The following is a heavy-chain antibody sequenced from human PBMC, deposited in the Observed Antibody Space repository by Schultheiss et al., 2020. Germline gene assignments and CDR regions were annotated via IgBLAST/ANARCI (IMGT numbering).Heavy chain of an antibody. CDR1: GFTFSSYA. CDR2: INNNGGDT. D-gene: IGHD5-24*01. CDR3: AKGSSDGRPYYFDY. J-gene: IGHJ4*02. V-gene: IGHV3-23*01. Sequence: GGSLRLSCAASGFTFSSYAMHWVRQAPGKGLEWVSAINNNGGDTYYADSVKGRFTISRDASKNTLYLQMNSLRADDTAVYYCAKGSSDGRPYYFDYWGQGTLVTVSS.